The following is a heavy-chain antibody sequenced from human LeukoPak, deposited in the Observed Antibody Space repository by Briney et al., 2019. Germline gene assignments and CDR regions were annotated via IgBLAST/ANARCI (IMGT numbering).Heavy chain of an antibody. CDR2: ISSSSSSE. J-gene: IGHJ4*02. Sequence: GGSLRLSCAASGFTFSNYNMNWVRQAPGKGLEWVSYISSSSSSEYYTDSVKGRFTISRDNLKNTLYLQMNNLRAEDTAVFYCASHGGLWGQGTLVTVSS. CDR1: GFTFSNYN. D-gene: IGHD5-12*01. V-gene: IGHV3-48*01. CDR3: ASHGGL.